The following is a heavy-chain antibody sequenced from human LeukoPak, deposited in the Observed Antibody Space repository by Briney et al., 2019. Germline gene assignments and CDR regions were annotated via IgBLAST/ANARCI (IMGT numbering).Heavy chain of an antibody. V-gene: IGHV4-34*01. CDR3: ARDGQQQVPYTMDV. Sequence: SETLSLTCVVYGGSFSGYYWSWIRQPPGKGLEWIGEINHSGSTNYNPSLKSRVTISVDTSKDQFSLKLSSVTAADTAVYYCARDGQQQVPYTMDVWGQGTTVIVSS. CDR1: GGSFSGYY. D-gene: IGHD6-13*01. CDR2: INHSGST. J-gene: IGHJ6*02.